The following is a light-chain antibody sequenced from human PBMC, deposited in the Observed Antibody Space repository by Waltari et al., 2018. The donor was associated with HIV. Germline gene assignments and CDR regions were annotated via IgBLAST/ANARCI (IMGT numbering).Light chain of an antibody. CDR2: DAS. V-gene: IGKV3-11*01. J-gene: IGKJ4*01. CDR1: QSVSSY. Sequence: EIVLTQSPATLSLSPGERATLSCRASQSVSSYLACYQQKPGQAPRLLIYDASNRATGIPVRFSGSGSGTDFTLTISSLEPEDFAVYYCQQRSNWLTFGGGTKVEIK. CDR3: QQRSNWLT.